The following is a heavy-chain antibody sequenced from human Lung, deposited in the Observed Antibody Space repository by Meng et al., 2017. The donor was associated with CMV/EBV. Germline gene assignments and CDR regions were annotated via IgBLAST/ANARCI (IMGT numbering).Heavy chain of an antibody. V-gene: IGHV4-39*07. CDR1: GGSISSSSYY. D-gene: IGHD6-19*01. CDR3: ATPRAGYASGCSFDY. J-gene: IGHJ4*02. CDR2: LYQSGST. Sequence: CRVPGGSISSSSYYWGWIRQPPGKGLEWIGSLYQSGSTFYNPSLKSRVTISVDTSKNHFSLKLSSVTAADTAVYSCATPRAGYASGCSFDYSGQGXLVTVSS.